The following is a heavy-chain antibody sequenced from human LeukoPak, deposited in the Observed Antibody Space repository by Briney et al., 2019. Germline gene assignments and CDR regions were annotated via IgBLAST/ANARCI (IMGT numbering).Heavy chain of an antibody. V-gene: IGHV4-59*01. CDR1: GGSISSYY. J-gene: IGHJ4*02. CDR2: IYYSGST. Sequence: PSETLSLTCTVSGGSISSYYWSWIRQPPGERLEWIGYIYYSGSTNYNPSLKSRVTISVDTSKNQFSLKLSSVTAADTAVYYCARGYDWFDYWGQGTLVTVSS. CDR3: ARGYDWFDY. D-gene: IGHD3-3*01.